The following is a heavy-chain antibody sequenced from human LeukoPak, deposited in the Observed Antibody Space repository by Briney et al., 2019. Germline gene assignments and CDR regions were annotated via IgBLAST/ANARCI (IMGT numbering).Heavy chain of an antibody. V-gene: IGHV3-66*01. CDR1: VFNVSSNY. J-gene: IGHJ4*02. CDR2: IYSGGST. D-gene: IGHD2-2*01. CDR3: ARAAAAAMAPDY. Sequence: GGSLRLSCSASVFNVSSNYMSWVRQATGKGLEWVPVIYSGGSTYYADSVRGRFTISRDNSKNTLYLQVNTLRAEDTAVYYCARAAAAAMAPDYWGQGTLVTVSS.